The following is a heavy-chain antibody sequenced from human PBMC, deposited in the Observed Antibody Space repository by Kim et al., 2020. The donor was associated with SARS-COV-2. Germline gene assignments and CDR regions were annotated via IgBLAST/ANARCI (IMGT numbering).Heavy chain of an antibody. Sequence: GGSLRLSCAASGFNFSCYDMHWVRQPIGEGLEWVSAIGIAGDTHYPGSLRGRFIISRENAKNSLFLQMKNLRVGDTAVYFCARDRYGMDVWGRGTTVIVS. CDR2: IGIAGDT. V-gene: IGHV3-13*01. CDR1: GFNFSCYD. J-gene: IGHJ6*02. CDR3: ARDRYGMDV.